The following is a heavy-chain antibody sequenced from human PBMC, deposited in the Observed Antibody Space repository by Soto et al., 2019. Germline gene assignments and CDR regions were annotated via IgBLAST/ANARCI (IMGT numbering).Heavy chain of an antibody. CDR2: IYYSGST. D-gene: IGHD3-3*01. CDR1: GGSISSYY. Sequence: ASETLSLTCTGSGGSISSYYWSWIRQPPGKGLEWIGYIYYSGSTNYNPSLKSRVTTSVDTSKNQFSLKLSSVTAADTAVYYCARHATLTFYDFWSGYFNFDSRAQRTPVTVSS. CDR3: ARHATLTFYDFWSGYFNFDS. J-gene: IGHJ5*01. V-gene: IGHV4-59*01.